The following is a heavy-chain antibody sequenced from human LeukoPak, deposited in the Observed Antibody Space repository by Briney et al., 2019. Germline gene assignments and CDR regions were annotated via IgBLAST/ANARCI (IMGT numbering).Heavy chain of an antibody. V-gene: IGHV3-7*01. D-gene: IGHD2/OR15-2a*01. J-gene: IGHJ4*02. CDR1: GFSFSSYW. CDR3: AREDHSTYAY. Sequence: QPGGSLRLSCTASGFSFSSYWMSWVRQTPGKGLEWVASIKRDGTEKYYVDSVKGRFTISKDNSKNSLYLQMNTLRAEDTAVYYCAREDHSTYAYWGQGTLVTVSS. CDR2: IKRDGTEK.